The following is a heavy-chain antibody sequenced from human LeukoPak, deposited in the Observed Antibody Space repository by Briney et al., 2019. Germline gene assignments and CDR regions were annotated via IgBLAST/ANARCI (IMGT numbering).Heavy chain of an antibody. J-gene: IGHJ4*02. CDR1: GFTFSDYY. CDR2: IKHDGSDS. CDR3: ARGHLRTTVTPPLGY. V-gene: IGHV3-7*01. D-gene: IGHD4-17*01. Sequence: GGSLRLSCAASGFTFSDYYMSWIRQAPGKGLDWVANIKHDGSDSFYVDSVKGRFTISRDNAKNSLYLQMNSLRAEDTAVYYCARGHLRTTVTPPLGYWGQGTLVTVSS.